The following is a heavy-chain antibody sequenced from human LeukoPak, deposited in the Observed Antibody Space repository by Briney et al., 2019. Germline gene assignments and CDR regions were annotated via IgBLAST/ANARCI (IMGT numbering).Heavy chain of an antibody. D-gene: IGHD6-19*01. CDR3: ARHIPRIAVAGRYYFDY. J-gene: IGHJ4*02. CDR2: INHSGST. CDR1: GGSFSGYY. V-gene: IGHV4-34*01. Sequence: SETLSLTCAVYGGSFSGYYWSWIRQPPGKGLEWIGEINHSGSTNYNPSLKSRVTISVDTSKNQFSLKLSSVTAADTAVYYCARHIPRIAVAGRYYFDYWGQGTLVAVSS.